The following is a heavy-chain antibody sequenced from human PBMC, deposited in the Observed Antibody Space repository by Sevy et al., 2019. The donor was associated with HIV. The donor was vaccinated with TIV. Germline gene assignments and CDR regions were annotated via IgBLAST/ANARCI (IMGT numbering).Heavy chain of an antibody. CDR3: ARGGGYCGGDCYSIDY. Sequence: GGSLRLSCAVSGFTFRNFWMSWVRQAPGKGLEWVALIWYDGTIKYYADSVKGRFTISRDNSKDTLFLQMNSLTPEDTAVYYCARGGGYCGGDCYSIDYWGQGALVTVSS. CDR2: IWYDGTIK. V-gene: IGHV3-33*08. D-gene: IGHD2-21*02. CDR1: GFTFRNFW. J-gene: IGHJ4*02.